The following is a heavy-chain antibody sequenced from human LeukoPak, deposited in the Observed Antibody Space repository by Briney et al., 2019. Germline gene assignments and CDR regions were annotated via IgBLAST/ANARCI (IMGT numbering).Heavy chain of an antibody. V-gene: IGHV3-23*01. Sequence: GGSLRLSCAASGFTFSSYAMSWVRQAPGKGLEWVSAISGSGGSTYYADSVKGWFAISRDNSKNTLYLQMNSLRAEDTAVYYCAKGELGSSWYDYFDYWGQGTLVTVSS. CDR1: GFTFSSYA. D-gene: IGHD6-13*01. CDR2: ISGSGGST. CDR3: AKGELGSSWYDYFDY. J-gene: IGHJ4*02.